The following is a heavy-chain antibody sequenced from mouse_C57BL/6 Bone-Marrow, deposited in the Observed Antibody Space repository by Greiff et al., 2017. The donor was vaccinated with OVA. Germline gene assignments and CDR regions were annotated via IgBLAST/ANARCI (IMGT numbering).Heavy chain of an antibody. Sequence: QVTLKESGPGILQPSQTLSLTCSFSGFSLSTFGMGVGWIRQPSGKGLEWLAHIWWDDDKYYNPALKSRLTISKDTSKNQVFLKIANVDTADTATYYCARIGPFITTVVSPPWYFDVWGTGTTVTVSS. CDR1: GFSLSTFGMG. CDR3: ARIGPFITTVVSPPWYFDV. V-gene: IGHV8-8*01. CDR2: IWWDDDK. D-gene: IGHD1-1*01. J-gene: IGHJ1*03.